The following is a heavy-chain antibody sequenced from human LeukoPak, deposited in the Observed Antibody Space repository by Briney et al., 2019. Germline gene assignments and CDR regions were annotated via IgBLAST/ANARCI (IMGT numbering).Heavy chain of an antibody. J-gene: IGHJ3*02. Sequence: ASVKVSCKASGYTFTSYYMHWVRQAPGQGLEWMGIINPSGGSTSYAQKFQGRVTITRNTSISTAYMELSSLRSEDTAVYYCARDDFWSGIDAFDIWGQGTMVTVSS. CDR3: ARDDFWSGIDAFDI. V-gene: IGHV1-46*01. CDR2: INPSGGST. CDR1: GYTFTSYY. D-gene: IGHD3-3*01.